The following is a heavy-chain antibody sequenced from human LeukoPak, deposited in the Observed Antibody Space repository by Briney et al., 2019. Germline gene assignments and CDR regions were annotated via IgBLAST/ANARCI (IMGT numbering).Heavy chain of an antibody. J-gene: IGHJ5*02. CDR2: ISYDGSNK. CDR3: AKDYQYCGGDCYVS. V-gene: IGHV3-30*18. D-gene: IGHD2-21*02. CDR1: GFTFSSYG. Sequence: GGSLRLSCAASGFTFSSYGMHWVRQAPGKGLEWVAVISYDGSNKYYADSVKGRFTISRDNSKNTLYLQMNSLRAEDTAVYYCAKDYQYCGGDCYVSWGQGTLVTVSS.